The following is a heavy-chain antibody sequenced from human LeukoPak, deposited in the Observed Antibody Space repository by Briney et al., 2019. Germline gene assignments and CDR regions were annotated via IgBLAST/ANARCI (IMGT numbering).Heavy chain of an antibody. CDR2: IPSSGST. V-gene: IGHV4-61*02. J-gene: IGHJ4*02. CDR3: ARDRGTWNDDGFDY. Sequence: SETLSLTCTVSGDSISSGDYYWSWIRQPAGKGLEWIGRIPSSGSTNYNPSLKSRVTISVDTSKNQFSLKLSSVTAADTAVYYCARDRGTWNDDGFDYWGQGTLVTVSS. D-gene: IGHD1-1*01. CDR1: GDSISSGDYY.